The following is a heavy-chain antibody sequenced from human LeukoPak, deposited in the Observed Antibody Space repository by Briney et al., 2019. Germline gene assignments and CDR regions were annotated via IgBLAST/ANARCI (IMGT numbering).Heavy chain of an antibody. CDR3: ARGFWSGSFFDF. CDR1: GGSISSGSYY. D-gene: IGHD3-3*01. V-gene: IGHV4-61*02. CDR2: IYTSGGT. J-gene: IGHJ4*02. Sequence: SETLSLTCTVSGGSISSGSYYWTWIRQPAGKGLEWIGRIYTSGGTRYNPSLNSRLTISLDTSKNQFFLNLTSVTAADTAMYYCARGFWSGSFFDFWGQGSLVTVSS.